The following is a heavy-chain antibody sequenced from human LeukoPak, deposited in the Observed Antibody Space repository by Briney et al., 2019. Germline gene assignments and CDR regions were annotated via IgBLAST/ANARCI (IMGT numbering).Heavy chain of an antibody. D-gene: IGHD2-2*01. CDR3: ARATYNVVPARYYYYMDV. CDR1: GFTFSSYG. CDR2: ISYDGSNK. J-gene: IGHJ6*03. Sequence: GGSMRLSCAASGFTFSSYGMHWVRQAPGKGLEWVAVISYDGSNKYYADSVKGRFTISRDNSKDTLYLQMNSLRAEDTAVYYCARATYNVVPARYYYYMDVWGKGTTVTVSS. V-gene: IGHV3-30*03.